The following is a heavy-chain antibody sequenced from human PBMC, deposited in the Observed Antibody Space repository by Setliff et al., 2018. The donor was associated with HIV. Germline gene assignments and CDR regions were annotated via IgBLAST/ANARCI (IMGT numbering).Heavy chain of an antibody. J-gene: IGHJ4*02. CDR2: ISGSGDIT. CDR3: AKTQTVITVYGPFDS. Sequence: GSLRPSCAASGFSFRSYAVSWVRQAPGKGLEWVSVISGSGDITYYRESVKGRFTVSRDNSNNTVYLQMNSLRAEDTAMYYCAKTQTVITVYGPFDSWGQGTPVTVSS. V-gene: IGHV3-23*01. D-gene: IGHD4-4*01. CDR1: GFSFRSYA.